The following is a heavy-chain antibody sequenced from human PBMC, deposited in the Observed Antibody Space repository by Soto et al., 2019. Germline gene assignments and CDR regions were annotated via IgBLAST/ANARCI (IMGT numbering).Heavy chain of an antibody. V-gene: IGHV1-69*01. CDR3: ARVTNPIAVAALSWDY. J-gene: IGHJ4*02. Sequence: QVQLVQSGAEVKKPGSSVKVSCKASGGTFSSYAISWVRQAPGQGLEWMGGIIPIFGTANYAQKFQGRVTITADESTSTAYMERSSLRSEDTAVYYCARVTNPIAVAALSWDYWGQGTLVTVSS. CDR1: GGTFSSYA. CDR2: IIPIFGTA. D-gene: IGHD6-19*01.